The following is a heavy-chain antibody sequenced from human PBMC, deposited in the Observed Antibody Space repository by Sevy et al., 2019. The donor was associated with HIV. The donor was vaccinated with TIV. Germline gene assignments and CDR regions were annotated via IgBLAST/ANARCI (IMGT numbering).Heavy chain of an antibody. V-gene: IGHV3-48*03. CDR3: ARDLPPSATTVAHFDC. CDR2: ITNSGTTK. J-gene: IGHJ4*02. Sequence: GGSLRLSCTASGFPFSSYEMNWVRQAPGKGLEWVSYITNSGTTKYDSDSVRGRFTISRDNARNSLHLQMNSLRAEDTAVYYCARDLPPSATTVAHFDCWGQGTLVTVSS. CDR1: GFPFSSYE. D-gene: IGHD4-17*01.